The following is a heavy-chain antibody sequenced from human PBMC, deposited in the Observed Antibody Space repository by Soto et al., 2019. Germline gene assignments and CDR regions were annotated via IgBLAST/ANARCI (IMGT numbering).Heavy chain of an antibody. CDR2: ISGSGGST. V-gene: IGHV3-23*01. CDR3: AKVRRWQQLANWFDP. J-gene: IGHJ5*02. Sequence: LRLSCAASGFTFSSYAMSWVRQAPGKGLEWVSAISGSGGSTYYADSVKGRFTISRDNSKNTLYLQMNSLRAEDTAVYYCAKVRRWQQLANWFDPWGQGTLVTVSS. D-gene: IGHD6-13*01. CDR1: GFTFSSYA.